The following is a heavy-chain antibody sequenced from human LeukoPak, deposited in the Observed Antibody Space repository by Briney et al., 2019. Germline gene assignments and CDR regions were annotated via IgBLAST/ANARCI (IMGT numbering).Heavy chain of an antibody. J-gene: IGHJ4*02. CDR3: ARDYCGGDCYDHKTDY. Sequence: GGSLRLSCAASGFTFSDYYMSWIRQAPGKGLEWVSYISSSGSTIYYADSVKGRFTISRDNAKNSLYLQMNSLRAEDTAVYYCARDYCGGDCYDHKTDYWGQGTLVTVSS. V-gene: IGHV3-11*01. CDR1: GFTFSDYY. D-gene: IGHD2-21*02. CDR2: ISSSGSTI.